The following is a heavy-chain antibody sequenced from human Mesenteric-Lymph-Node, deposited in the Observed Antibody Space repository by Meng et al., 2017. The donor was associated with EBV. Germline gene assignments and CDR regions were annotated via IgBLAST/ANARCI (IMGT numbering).Heavy chain of an antibody. Sequence: QVQLQQSGPXLVKPXXXLSLTCAXSGDSVSSNSAAWNWIRQSPSRGLEWLGRTYYRSKWYNDYAVSVKSRITINPDTSKNQFSLQLNSVTPEDTAVYYCARGIVATTRNWFDPWGQGTLVNVSA. D-gene: IGHD5-12*01. J-gene: IGHJ5*02. CDR1: GDSVSSNSAA. CDR3: ARGIVATTRNWFDP. V-gene: IGHV6-1*01. CDR2: TYYRSKWYN.